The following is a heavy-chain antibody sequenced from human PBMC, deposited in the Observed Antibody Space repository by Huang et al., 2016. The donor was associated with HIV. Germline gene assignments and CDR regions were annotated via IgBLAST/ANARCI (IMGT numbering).Heavy chain of an antibody. V-gene: IGHV4-39*01. CDR2: GFYGGNT. CDR1: GGSVNSGYYY. Sequence: QLQLQESGPGLVRPSETLSLTCSVSGGSVNSGYYYWGWIRQPPGKGLEWIASGFYGGNTFYNPSLNSRVSMSVDTSKKRFSLNLSSVTAADTAVYFCARLPFDYVWGTQRQTALDELDVWGQGTMVTVSS. CDR3: ARLPFDYVWGTQRQTALDELDV. J-gene: IGHJ3*01. D-gene: IGHD3-16*01.